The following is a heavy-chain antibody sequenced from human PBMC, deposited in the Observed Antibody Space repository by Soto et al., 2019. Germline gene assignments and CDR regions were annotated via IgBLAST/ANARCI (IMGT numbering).Heavy chain of an antibody. Sequence: QVQLVQSGAEVKKPGASVKVSCKASGYTFTSYGISWVRQAPGQGLEWMGWISAYNGNTNYAQKLQGRVTMTTDTXTXTXFMELRSLRSDDTAVYYCARDWEGPNGVDAAMGADYWGQGTLVTVSS. CDR3: ARDWEGPNGVDAAMGADY. CDR2: ISAYNGNT. V-gene: IGHV1-18*01. J-gene: IGHJ4*02. D-gene: IGHD5-18*01. CDR1: GYTFTSYG.